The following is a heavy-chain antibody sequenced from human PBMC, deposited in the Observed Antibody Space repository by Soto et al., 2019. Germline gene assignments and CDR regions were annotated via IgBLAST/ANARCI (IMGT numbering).Heavy chain of an antibody. V-gene: IGHV5-51*01. D-gene: IGHD3-22*01. CDR3: ARKDKSGYFNWFDP. CDR2: IFPSDSDA. CDR1: GYRFTSYW. Sequence: PXDSLTISGRTSGYRFTSYWIAWVRQMPGKGLEWMGIIFPSDSDARYSPSFQGQVTISADRSTSTVFLQWASLKASDAAVYFCARKDKSGYFNWFDPWGQGTLFTVSS. J-gene: IGHJ5*02.